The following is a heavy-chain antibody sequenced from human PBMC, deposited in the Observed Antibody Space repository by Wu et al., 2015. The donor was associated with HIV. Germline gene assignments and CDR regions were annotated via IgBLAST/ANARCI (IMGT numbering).Heavy chain of an antibody. CDR1: GGSFSGYY. D-gene: IGHD2-15*01. V-gene: IGHV4-34*01. CDR3: ARGSPYCSGGSCYSY. J-gene: IGHJ4*02. Sequence: QVQLQQWGAGLLKPSETLSLTCAVYGGSFSGYYWSWIRQPPGKGLEWIGEINHSGSTNYNPSLKSRVTISVDTSKNQFSLKLSSVTAADTAVYYCARGSPYCSGGSCYSYWGQGTLVTVSS. CDR2: INHSGST.